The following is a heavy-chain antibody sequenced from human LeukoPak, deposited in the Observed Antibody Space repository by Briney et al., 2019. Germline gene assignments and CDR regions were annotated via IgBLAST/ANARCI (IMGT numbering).Heavy chain of an antibody. Sequence: GASVKVSCKASGYTFTNYYMHWVRQAPGQGLEWMGIINPSGGSTNYAQKFQGRVTMTRDMSMSTVYMELSSLRSEDTAVYYCARADYCSSTSCYLHYWGQGTPVTVSS. CDR1: GYTFTNYY. D-gene: IGHD2-2*01. V-gene: IGHV1-46*01. CDR3: ARADYCSSTSCYLHY. CDR2: INPSGGST. J-gene: IGHJ4*02.